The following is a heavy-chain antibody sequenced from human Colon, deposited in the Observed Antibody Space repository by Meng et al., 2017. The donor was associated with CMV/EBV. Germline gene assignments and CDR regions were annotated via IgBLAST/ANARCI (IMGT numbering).Heavy chain of an antibody. CDR3: ATSRGPGGYFYGMDA. V-gene: IGHV3-23*03. Sequence: GGFLRLSCATFGFTFSTFAMSWVRQAPGKGLEWVSLIYSGGGDTYYADSVKGRFTISRDNAKNMLYLQMNSLRAEDTAVYYCATSRGPGGYFYGMDAWGQGTTVTVSS. J-gene: IGHJ6*02. CDR1: GFTFSTFA. D-gene: IGHD1/OR15-1a*01. CDR2: IYSGGGDT.